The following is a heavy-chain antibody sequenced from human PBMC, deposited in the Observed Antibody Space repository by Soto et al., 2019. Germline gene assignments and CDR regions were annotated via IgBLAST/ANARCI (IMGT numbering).Heavy chain of an antibody. CDR2: IYYSGST. V-gene: IGHV4-39*01. Sequence: SETLSLTCTVSGGSISSSSYYWGWIRQPPGKGLEWIGSIYYSGSTYYNPSLKSRVTISVDTSKNQFSLKLSSVTAADTAVYYCARQGIAVAGYYYYGMDVWGQGTTVTVSS. CDR3: ARQGIAVAGYYYYGMDV. CDR1: GGSISSSSYY. J-gene: IGHJ6*02. D-gene: IGHD6-19*01.